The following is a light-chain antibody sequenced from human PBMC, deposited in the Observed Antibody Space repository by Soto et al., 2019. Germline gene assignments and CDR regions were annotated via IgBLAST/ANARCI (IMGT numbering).Light chain of an antibody. J-gene: IGKJ1*01. CDR1: QTVRDN. V-gene: IGKV3D-15*01. CDR2: GAT. Sequence: EVVMTRSPATLSVSPGERATLSCRASQTVRDNLGWYQQKPGQPPRLVXYGATTRATGIPARFSGSGSGTEFTLTISSLQPDDFANYYCQQYNSYSPRTFGQGTKVDIK. CDR3: QQYNSYSPRT.